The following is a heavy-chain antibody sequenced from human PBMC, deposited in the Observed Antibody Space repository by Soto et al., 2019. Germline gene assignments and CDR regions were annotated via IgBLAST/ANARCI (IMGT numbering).Heavy chain of an antibody. D-gene: IGHD2-15*01. CDR2: ISAYNGNT. J-gene: IGHJ5*02. CDR3: AKGRVVVAAVTDNLWFDP. V-gene: IGHV1-18*01. CDR1: GYTFTSYG. Sequence: ASVKVSCKASGYTFTSYGISWVRQAPGQGLEWMGWISAYNGNTNYAQKLQGRVTMTTDTSTSTAYMELRSLRSDDTAVYYCAKGRVVVAAVTDNLWFDPWGQGTLVTVSS.